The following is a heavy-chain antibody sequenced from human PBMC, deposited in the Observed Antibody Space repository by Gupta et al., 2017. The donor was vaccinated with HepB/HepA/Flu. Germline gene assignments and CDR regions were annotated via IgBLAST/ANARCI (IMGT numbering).Heavy chain of an antibody. J-gene: IGHJ3*02. CDR1: GFTFSSYA. D-gene: IGHD3-22*01. Sequence: QVQLVESGGGVVTPGRSLRLSWAASGFTFSSYATYWVSQAPGKGLEWVAVRSYDGSNKYYADSVKGRFTISRDNSKNTLYLQMNILRAEDTAVYYCARGGYYDSPDDAFDIWGQGTMVTVSS. CDR3: ARGGYYDSPDDAFDI. V-gene: IGHV3-30-3*01. CDR2: RSYDGSNK.